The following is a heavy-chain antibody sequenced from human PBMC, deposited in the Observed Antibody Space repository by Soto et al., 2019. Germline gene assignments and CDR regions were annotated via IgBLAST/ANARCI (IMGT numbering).Heavy chain of an antibody. CDR3: ARDVFHLDY. J-gene: IGHJ4*02. Sequence: PSETLSLTCTVSGGSISSYYWSWIRQPPGKGLEWIGYIYYSGSTNYNPSLKSRVTISVDTSKNQFSLKLSSVTAADTAVYYCARDVFHLDYWGQGTLVTVSS. V-gene: IGHV4-59*01. CDR1: GGSISSYY. CDR2: IYYSGST. D-gene: IGHD3-3*01.